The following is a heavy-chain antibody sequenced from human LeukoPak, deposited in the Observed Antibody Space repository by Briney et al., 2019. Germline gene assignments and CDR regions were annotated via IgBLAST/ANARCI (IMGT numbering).Heavy chain of an antibody. D-gene: IGHD2-21*01. J-gene: IGHJ3*02. CDR2: IFPGDSDT. V-gene: IGHV5-51*01. Sequence: GESLEISWKGSGYSFSNYWIGWVRQMPGKGLEGMGIIFPGDSDTRYSPSLQGQVTISADKSISTADLQWSSVKASDTAMYYCARLRRPYSTAKDVFDIWGQGTMVTVSS. CDR1: GYSFSNYW. CDR3: ARLRRPYSTAKDVFDI.